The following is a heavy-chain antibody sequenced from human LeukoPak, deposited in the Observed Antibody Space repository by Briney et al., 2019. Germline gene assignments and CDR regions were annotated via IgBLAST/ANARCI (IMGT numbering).Heavy chain of an antibody. CDR2: ISYSGST. CDR3: AKSPGGSGIAYGLDV. CDR1: GFTFSNYA. D-gene: IGHD6-13*01. Sequence: GRSLRLSCAASGFTFSNYALSWVRQAPGKGLEWVSCISYSGSTHYTDSVKGRFAISRDNPKNTLYLQMNSLRAEDTAVYYCAKSPGGSGIAYGLDVWGQGTTVTVSS. V-gene: IGHV3-23*01. J-gene: IGHJ6*02.